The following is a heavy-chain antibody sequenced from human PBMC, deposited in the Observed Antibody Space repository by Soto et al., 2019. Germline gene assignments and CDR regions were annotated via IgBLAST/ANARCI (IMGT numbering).Heavy chain of an antibody. Sequence: PSETLSLTCTVSGGSISSGGYSWGWIRQPPGQGLEWIGYIYHTGNNYYNPSLKSRVTISLARSKNQFSLQLTSVTAADTAVYYCAGSQYFYFWSAYYGLFDYWGQGALVTVSS. CDR3: AGSQYFYFWSAYYGLFDY. CDR1: GGSISSGGYS. V-gene: IGHV4-30-2*01. CDR2: IYHTGNN. J-gene: IGHJ4*02. D-gene: IGHD3-3*01.